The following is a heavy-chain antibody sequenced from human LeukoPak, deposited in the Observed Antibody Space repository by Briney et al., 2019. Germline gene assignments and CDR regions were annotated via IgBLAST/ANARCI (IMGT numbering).Heavy chain of an antibody. J-gene: IGHJ6*02. V-gene: IGHV3-33*08. CDR1: GFTFSSYA. D-gene: IGHD6-13*01. Sequence: GGSLRLSCSASGFTFSSYAMHWVRQAPGKGLEWVAVIWYDGSNKYYADSVKGRFTISRDNSKNTLYLQMNSLRAEDTAVYYCAREGYSSSWYYYYGMDVWGQGTTVTVSS. CDR3: AREGYSSSWYYYYGMDV. CDR2: IWYDGSNK.